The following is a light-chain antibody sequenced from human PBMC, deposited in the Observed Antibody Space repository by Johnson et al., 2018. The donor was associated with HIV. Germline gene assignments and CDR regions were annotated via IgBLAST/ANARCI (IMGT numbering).Light chain of an antibody. V-gene: IGLV1-51*01. CDR1: SSNIGNNY. CDR2: DNN. Sequence: SVLTKSPSVSAAPGQKVTISCSGSSSNIGNNYVSWYQQLPGTAPKLLIYDNNKRPSGIPDRFSGSKSGTSATLGITGLQTGDEADYYCGTWDSSLSAFYVFGTGTKVTVL. J-gene: IGLJ1*01. CDR3: GTWDSSLSAFYV.